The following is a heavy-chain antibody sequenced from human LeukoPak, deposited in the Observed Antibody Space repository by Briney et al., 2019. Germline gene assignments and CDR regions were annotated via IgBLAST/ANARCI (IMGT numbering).Heavy chain of an antibody. CDR1: GYTFTNYD. V-gene: IGHV1-8*03. Sequence: ASVKVSCKASGYTFTNYDINWVRLATGQRLEWMAWMNPNNGYAGYAQKFQGRVTITRNTSTGTAYMELGSLTSDDTAVYFCARLGGGAAKDDRLDYWGQGTLVTVSS. CDR2: MNPNNGYA. D-gene: IGHD3-16*01. J-gene: IGHJ4*02. CDR3: ARLGGGAAKDDRLDY.